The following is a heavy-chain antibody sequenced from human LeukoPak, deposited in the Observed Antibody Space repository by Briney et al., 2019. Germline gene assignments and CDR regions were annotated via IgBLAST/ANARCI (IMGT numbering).Heavy chain of an antibody. V-gene: IGHV3-20*04. J-gene: IGHJ5*02. CDR1: GFTFSSYA. Sequence: PGGSLRLSCAASGFTFSSYAMSWVRQAPGKGLEWVSAINWNGGSTGYADSVKGRFTISRDNAKNSLYLQMNSLRAEDMALYYCAKDFTVGVRGGAPTTWGQGTLVTVSS. CDR3: AKDFTVGVRGGAPTT. D-gene: IGHD3-10*02. CDR2: INWNGGST.